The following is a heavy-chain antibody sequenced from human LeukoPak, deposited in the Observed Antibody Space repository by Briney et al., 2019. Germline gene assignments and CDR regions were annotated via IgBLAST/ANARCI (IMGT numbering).Heavy chain of an antibody. CDR2: IYYSGST. D-gene: IGHD2-2*02. Sequence: SETLSLTRTVSGGSISSYYWSWIRQHPGKGLEWIGYIYYSGSTNYNPSLKSRVTISVDTSKNQFSLKLSSVTAADTAVYYCVSCSSTSCYRSGWYFDLWGRGTLVTVSS. CDR1: GGSISSYY. V-gene: IGHV4-59*01. CDR3: VSCSSTSCYRSGWYFDL. J-gene: IGHJ2*01.